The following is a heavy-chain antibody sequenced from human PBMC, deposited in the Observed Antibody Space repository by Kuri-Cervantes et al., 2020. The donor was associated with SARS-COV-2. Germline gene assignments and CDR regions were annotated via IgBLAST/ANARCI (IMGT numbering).Heavy chain of an antibody. J-gene: IGHJ6*02. CDR1: GFTFSNAW. D-gene: IGHD1-1*01. CDR2: IRSKANSYAT. Sequence: GGSLRLSCAASGFTFSNAWMSWVRQASGKGLEWVGRIRSKANSYATAYAASVKGRFTISRDDSKNTAYLQMNSLKTEDTAVYYCTSNDPRRAYYYYGMDVWGQGTTVTVSS. CDR3: TSNDPRRAYYYYGMDV. V-gene: IGHV3-73*01.